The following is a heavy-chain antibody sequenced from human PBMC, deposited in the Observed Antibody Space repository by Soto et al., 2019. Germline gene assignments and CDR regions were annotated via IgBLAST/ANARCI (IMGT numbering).Heavy chain of an antibody. V-gene: IGHV3-23*01. CDR1: GVIFSSYA. CDR3: AKRRGLWLGMDY. Sequence: PGGSVRLSCAASGVIFSSYAMSWVRQAPGKGLEWVSAISGSGGSTYYADSVKGRFTISRDNSKNTLYLQMNSLRAKDTAVYYCAKRRGLWLGMDYWGQGTLVTVSS. J-gene: IGHJ4*02. CDR2: ISGSGGST. D-gene: IGHD5-18*01.